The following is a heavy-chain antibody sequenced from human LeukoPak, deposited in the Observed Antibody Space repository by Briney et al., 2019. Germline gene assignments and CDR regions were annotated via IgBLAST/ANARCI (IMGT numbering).Heavy chain of an antibody. V-gene: IGHV1-46*01. CDR2: INPSGGST. J-gene: IGHJ4*02. Sequence: VSVKVSCKASGYTFTSYYMHWVRQAPGQGLEWMGIINPSGGSTSYAQKFQGRVTMTRDTSTSTVYMELSSLRSEDTAVYYCARSSSSWDLFDYWGQGTLVTVSS. CDR1: GYTFTSYY. D-gene: IGHD6-13*01. CDR3: ARSSSSWDLFDY.